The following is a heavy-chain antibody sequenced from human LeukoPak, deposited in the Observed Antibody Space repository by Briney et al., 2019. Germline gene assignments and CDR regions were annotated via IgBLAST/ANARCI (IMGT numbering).Heavy chain of an antibody. V-gene: IGHV4-34*01. CDR1: GGSFSGYY. CDR2: INHSGST. Sequence: SETLSLTCAVYGGSFSGYYWSWIRQPPGKGLEWIGEINHSGSTNYNPSLKSRVTISVDTSKNQFSLKLSSVTAADTAVYYCARKVGYYGSGSYYGQWGQGTLVTVSS. D-gene: IGHD3-10*01. J-gene: IGHJ4*02. CDR3: ARKVGYYGSGSYYGQ.